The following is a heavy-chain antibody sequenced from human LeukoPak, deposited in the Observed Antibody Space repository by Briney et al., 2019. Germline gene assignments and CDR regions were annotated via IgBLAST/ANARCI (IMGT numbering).Heavy chain of an antibody. J-gene: IGHJ4*02. D-gene: IGHD5-18*01. CDR2: IYYSGST. CDR3: ARLEHSYGHYYFDY. CDR1: GGSISSYY. Sequence: KTSETLSLTCTVSGGSISSYYWSWIRQPPGKGLEWIGYIYYSGSTNYNPSLKSRVTISVDTSKNQFSLKLSSVTAADTAVYYCARLEHSYGHYYFDYWGQGTLVTVSS. V-gene: IGHV4-59*01.